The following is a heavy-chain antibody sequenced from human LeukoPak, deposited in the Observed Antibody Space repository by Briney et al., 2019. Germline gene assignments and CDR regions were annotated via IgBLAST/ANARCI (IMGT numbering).Heavy chain of an antibody. Sequence: GGSLRLSCAASGFTFSTYWMTWVRQAPGKGPEWVANIKEDGSATYYVDSVKGRFTISRDNAKKSLYLQMNSLRAEDTAVYYCARDSPGYLAYVSWGQGTLVTVSS. CDR1: GFTFSTYW. CDR2: IKEDGSAT. CDR3: ARDSPGYLAYVS. V-gene: IGHV3-7*04. D-gene: IGHD3-10*02. J-gene: IGHJ5*02.